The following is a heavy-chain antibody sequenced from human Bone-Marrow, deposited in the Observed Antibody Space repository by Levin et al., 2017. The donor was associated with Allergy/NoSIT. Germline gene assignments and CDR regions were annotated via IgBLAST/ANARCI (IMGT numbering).Heavy chain of an antibody. Sequence: SVKVSCKASGGTFSSYAISWVRQAPGQGLEWMGGIIPIFGTANYAQKFQGRVTMTADESTSTAYMELSSLRSEDTAVYYCARDLYEVATILGAYYYYGMDGWGQGTTVTVSS. V-gene: IGHV1-69*13. CDR2: IIPIFGTA. CDR3: ARDLYEVATILGAYYYYGMDG. CDR1: GGTFSSYA. J-gene: IGHJ6*02. D-gene: IGHD5-12*01.